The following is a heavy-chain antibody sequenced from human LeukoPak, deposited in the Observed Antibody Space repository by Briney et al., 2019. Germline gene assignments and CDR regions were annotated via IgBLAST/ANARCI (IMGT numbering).Heavy chain of an antibody. V-gene: IGHV1-8*01. CDR3: ARGMVVAARDWFDP. D-gene: IGHD2-15*01. CDR1: GYTFTSYD. J-gene: IGHJ5*02. CDR2: MNPSSGNT. Sequence: EASVKVSCKASGYTFTSYDINWVRQATGQGLEWMGWMNPSSGNTGYAQKFQGRVTMTRNTSISTAYMELSSLRSEDTAVYYCARGMVVAARDWFDPWGQGTLVTVSS.